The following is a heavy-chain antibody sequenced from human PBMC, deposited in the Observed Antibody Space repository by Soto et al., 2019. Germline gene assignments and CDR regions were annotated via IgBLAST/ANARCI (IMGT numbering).Heavy chain of an antibody. CDR1: GFTFSSYW. Sequence: GGSLRLSCAASGFTFSSYWMTWVRQAPGKGLEWVANIKQDGSDKYYVDSVKGRFTISRDNAKDSLHLQINSLRAEDTAVYYCVRSRYGGCFDFWGQRTLVTVSS. CDR3: VRSRYGGCFDF. J-gene: IGHJ4*02. CDR2: IKQDGSDK. V-gene: IGHV3-7*04. D-gene: IGHD4-17*01.